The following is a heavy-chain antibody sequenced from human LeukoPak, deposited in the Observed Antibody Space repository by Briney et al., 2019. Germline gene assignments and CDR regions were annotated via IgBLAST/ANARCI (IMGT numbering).Heavy chain of an antibody. CDR3: ARHLPGGGYSYGPIDY. CDR1: GGSISSYY. CDR2: IYYSGST. D-gene: IGHD5-18*01. J-gene: IGHJ4*02. V-gene: IGHV4-59*08. Sequence: SETLSLTCTVSGGSISSYYWSWIRQPPGKGLEWIGYIYYSGSTNYNPSLKSRVTISVDTSKNQFSLKLSSVTAADTAVYYCARHLPGGGYSYGPIDYWGQGTLVTDSS.